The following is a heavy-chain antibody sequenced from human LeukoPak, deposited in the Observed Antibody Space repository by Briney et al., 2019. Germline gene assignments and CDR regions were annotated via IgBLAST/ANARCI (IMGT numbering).Heavy chain of an antibody. J-gene: IGHJ4*02. CDR1: GFTFSSYA. CDR3: AKDPPANWGSGFDY. Sequence: GGSLRLSRTASGFTFSSYAMSWVRQAPGKGLEWVSAISGSGGSTYYADSVKGRFTISRDNSKNTVYLQMNSLRVEDTAVYYCAKDPPANWGSGFDYWGQGTLVTVSS. V-gene: IGHV3-23*01. D-gene: IGHD7-27*01. CDR2: ISGSGGST.